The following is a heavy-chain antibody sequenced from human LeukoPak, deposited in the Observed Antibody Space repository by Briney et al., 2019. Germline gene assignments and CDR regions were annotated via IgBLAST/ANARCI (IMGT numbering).Heavy chain of an antibody. D-gene: IGHD3-3*01. CDR3: ARGVRVRIFDYYYYYYMDV. CDR2: IYYSGST. Sequence: SETLSLTCTVSGGSISSSRYYWGWIRQPPGKGLEWIGSIYYSGSTYYNPSLKSRVTISVDTSKNQFSLKLSSVTAADTAVYYCARGVRVRIFDYYYYYYMDVWGKGTTVTVSS. CDR1: GGSISSSRYY. V-gene: IGHV4-39*07. J-gene: IGHJ6*03.